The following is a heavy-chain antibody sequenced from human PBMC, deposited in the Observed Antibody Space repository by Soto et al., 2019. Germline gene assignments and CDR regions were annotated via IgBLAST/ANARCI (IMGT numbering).Heavy chain of an antibody. CDR1: GFTFSSYG. Sequence: GGSLRLSCASSGFTFSSYGMHWVLQAPGKGLEWVAVIWYDGSNKYYADSVKGRFTISRDNSKNTLYLQMNSLRAEDTAVYYCARYYYDSSGYYYIDYWGQGTLVTVSS. CDR3: ARYYYDSSGYYYIDY. D-gene: IGHD3-22*01. J-gene: IGHJ4*02. CDR2: IWYDGSNK. V-gene: IGHV3-33*01.